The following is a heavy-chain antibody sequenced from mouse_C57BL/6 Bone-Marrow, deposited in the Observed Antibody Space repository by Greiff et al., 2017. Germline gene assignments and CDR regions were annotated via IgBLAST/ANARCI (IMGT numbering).Heavy chain of an antibody. CDR3: ARGHYGSRGDAMDY. V-gene: IGHV5-16*01. CDR2: INYDGSST. Sequence: EVKVVESEGGLVQPGSSMKLSCTASGFTFSDYYMAWVRQVPEKGLEWVANINYDGSSTYYLDSLKSRFIISRDNAKNILYLQMSSLKSEDTATYYCARGHYGSRGDAMDYWGQGTSVTVSS. J-gene: IGHJ4*01. CDR1: GFTFSDYY. D-gene: IGHD1-1*01.